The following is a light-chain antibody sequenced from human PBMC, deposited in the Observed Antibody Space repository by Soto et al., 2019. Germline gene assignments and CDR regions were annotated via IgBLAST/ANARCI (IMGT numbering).Light chain of an antibody. V-gene: IGLV8-61*01. J-gene: IGLJ3*02. CDR1: YGSVSTDYY. CDR2: NTH. Sequence: QTVVTQEPSFSVSRGRTVTLTCGLTYGSVSTDYYASWYQQTPGQAPRTLIYNTHIRFSGVPDRFSGSILGGKAALTITGAQADDECDYYCVLYLGSGMWVFGGGTKVTVL. CDR3: VLYLGSGMWV.